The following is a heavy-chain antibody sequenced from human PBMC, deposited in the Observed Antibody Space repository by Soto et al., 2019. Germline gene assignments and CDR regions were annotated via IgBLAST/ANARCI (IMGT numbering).Heavy chain of an antibody. CDR2: IYYSGST. CDR3: ARPTGQWLGS. Sequence: QLQLQESGPGLVKPSETLSLTCTVSGASISSSSYYWGWIRQPPGKGLVYIGNIYYSGSTYYNPSLSRRAIVSVDTSTTHFSLELSSVTAADTAVYCCARPTGQWLGSWGRGTLVTVSS. J-gene: IGHJ5*02. V-gene: IGHV4-39*02. D-gene: IGHD6-19*01. CDR1: GASISSSSYY.